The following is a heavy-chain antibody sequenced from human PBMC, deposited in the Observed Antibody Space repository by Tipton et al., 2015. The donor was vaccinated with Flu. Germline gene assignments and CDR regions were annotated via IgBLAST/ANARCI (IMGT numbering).Heavy chain of an antibody. CDR1: GYTFTSYK. V-gene: IGHV1-46*01. D-gene: IGHD2-2*02. Sequence: QLVQSGAEVKKPGASVKVSCKASGYTFTSYKMHWVRQAPGQGLEWMGIIYPAGGGISYAQKFQGRVIMTRDKSTGTVHMELSRLRSDDTAMYYCARDKGGGAYTCEGRGQGTMVSVSS. CDR3: ARDKGGGAYTCEG. CDR2: IYPAGGGI. J-gene: IGHJ3*01.